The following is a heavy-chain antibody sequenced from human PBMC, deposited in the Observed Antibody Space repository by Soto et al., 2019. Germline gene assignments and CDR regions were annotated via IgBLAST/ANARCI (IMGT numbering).Heavy chain of an antibody. J-gene: IGHJ3*02. CDR2: IDASDSYT. CDR3: ARLPVGATSGHAFDI. CDR1: GYSFTSYW. D-gene: IGHD1-26*01. Sequence: EVQLVQSGAEVKKPGESVRISCKGSGYSFTSYWISWVRQMPGKGLEWMGRIDASDSYTNYSPSFQGHVTISADKSISTAYLQWSSLKASDTAMYYCARLPVGATSGHAFDIWGQGTMVTVSS. V-gene: IGHV5-10-1*01.